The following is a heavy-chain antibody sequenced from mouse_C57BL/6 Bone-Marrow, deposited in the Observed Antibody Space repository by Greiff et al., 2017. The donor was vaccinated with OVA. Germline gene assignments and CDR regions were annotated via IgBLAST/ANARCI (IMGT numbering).Heavy chain of an antibody. CDR1: GYTFTSYW. CDR2: IDPSDSYT. J-gene: IGHJ2*01. Sequence: QVQLQQPGAELVRPGTSVKLSCKASGYTFTSYWMHWVKQRPGQGLEWIGVIDPSDSYTNYNQKFKGKATLTVDTSSSTAYMQLSSLTSEDSAVYYCARSDDWGKGTTLTVAS. CDR3: ARSDD. V-gene: IGHV1-59*01.